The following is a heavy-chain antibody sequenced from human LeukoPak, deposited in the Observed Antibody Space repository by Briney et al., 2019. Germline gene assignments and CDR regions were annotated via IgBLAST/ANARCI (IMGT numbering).Heavy chain of an antibody. Sequence: ETLSLTCAVYGGSFSGYYWSWVRQAPGKGLEWVSTISGSGGSTYYADSVKGRFTISRDNSKNTLYLQMNSLRADDTAIYYCAKGAGSYLEGLDYWGQGTLVTVSS. V-gene: IGHV3-23*01. CDR3: AKGAGSYLEGLDY. D-gene: IGHD1-26*01. J-gene: IGHJ4*02. CDR1: GGSFSGYY. CDR2: ISGSGGST.